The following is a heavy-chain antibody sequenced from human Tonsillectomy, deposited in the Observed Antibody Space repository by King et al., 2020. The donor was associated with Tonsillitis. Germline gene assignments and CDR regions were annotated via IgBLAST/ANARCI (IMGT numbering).Heavy chain of an antibody. CDR2: INHSGST. CDR3: ARERGLRYFSSTSCRRPPNWYFDL. V-gene: IGHV4-34*01. CDR1: GGSFSGYY. Sequence: VQLQQWGAGLLKPSETLSLTCAVYGGSFSGYYWSWIRQPPGKGLEWIGEINHSGSTNYNPSLKSRVTISVDTSKNQFSLKLSSVAAADTAVYYCARERGLRYFSSTSCRRPPNWYFDLWGRGTLVTVSS. J-gene: IGHJ2*01. D-gene: IGHD2-2*01.